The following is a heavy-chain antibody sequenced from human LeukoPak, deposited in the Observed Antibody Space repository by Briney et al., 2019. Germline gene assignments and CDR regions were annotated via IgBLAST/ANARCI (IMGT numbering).Heavy chain of an antibody. CDR1: RATFTSYA. J-gene: IGHJ4*02. V-gene: IGHV1-69*01. CDR2: IIPIFGTA. Sequence: ASVKVSCKASRATFTSYAISWVRQAPGQGLEWMGGIIPIFGTANYAQKLQGRVTITADESTSTAYMELSSLRSEDTAVYYCASWDTAMLHFDYWGQGTLVTVSS. D-gene: IGHD5-18*01. CDR3: ASWDTAMLHFDY.